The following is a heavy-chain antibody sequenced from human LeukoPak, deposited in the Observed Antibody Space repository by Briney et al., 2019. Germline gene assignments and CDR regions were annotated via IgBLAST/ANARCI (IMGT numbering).Heavy chain of an antibody. CDR1: GHTFTGYY. D-gene: IGHD4-17*01. J-gene: IGHJ3*02. V-gene: IGHV1-2*02. CDR3: ARDHNYGDYDAFDI. Sequence: ASVKVSCKASGHTFTGYYMHWVRQAPGQGLEWMGWINPNSGGTNYAQKFQGRVTMTRDTSISTAYMELSRLRSDDTAVYYCARDHNYGDYDAFDIWGQGTMVTVSS. CDR2: INPNSGGT.